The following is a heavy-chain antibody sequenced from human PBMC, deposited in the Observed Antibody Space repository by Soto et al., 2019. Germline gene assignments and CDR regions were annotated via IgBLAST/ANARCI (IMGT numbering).Heavy chain of an antibody. CDR1: GFTFDSYA. Sequence: EVQLVESGGGLVQPGRSLRLSCVASGFTFDSYAMHWVRQAPGKGLEWVSGISWNSGSIVYEDSVKGRFTISRDNAQNSLYLEMNSLRVEDTAFYYCVKDIHEQWLVSHFEYWGQGALVTVSS. D-gene: IGHD6-19*01. J-gene: IGHJ4*02. CDR2: ISWNSGSI. V-gene: IGHV3-9*01. CDR3: VKDIHEQWLVSHFEY.